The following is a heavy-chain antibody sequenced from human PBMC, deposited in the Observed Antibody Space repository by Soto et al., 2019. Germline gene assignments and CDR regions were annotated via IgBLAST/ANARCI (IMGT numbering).Heavy chain of an antibody. Sequence: SETLSLTCPFSGCSISSYYWSWIRQPPGKGLEWIGSIYYSGSTYYNPSLKSRVTISVDTSNNQFSLRLSSVTAADTAVYYCARHAYGPGTYYEYFQHWGQDTVVTVSS. V-gene: IGHV4-59*05. CDR3: ARHAYGPGTYYEYFQH. D-gene: IGHD3-10*01. CDR1: GCSISSYY. J-gene: IGHJ1*01. CDR2: IYYSGST.